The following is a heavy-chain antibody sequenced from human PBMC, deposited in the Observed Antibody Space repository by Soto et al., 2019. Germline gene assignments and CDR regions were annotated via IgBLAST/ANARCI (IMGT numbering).Heavy chain of an antibody. CDR3: ARDYEVPAAIGDEYYYYGMDV. CDR1: GYTFTGYY. J-gene: IGHJ6*02. CDR2: INPNSGGT. V-gene: IGHV1-2*04. D-gene: IGHD2-2*02. Sequence: ASVKVSCKASGYTFTGYYMHWVRQAPGQGLEWMGWINPNSGGTNYAQKFQGWVTMTRDTSISTAYMELSRLRSDDTAVYYCARDYEVPAAIGDEYYYYGMDVWGQGTTVTVSS.